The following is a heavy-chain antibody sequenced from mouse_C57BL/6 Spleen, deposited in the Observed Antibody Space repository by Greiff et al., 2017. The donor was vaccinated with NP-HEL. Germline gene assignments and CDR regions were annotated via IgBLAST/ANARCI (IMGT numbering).Heavy chain of an antibody. CDR3: ARGYDYGGGYAMDY. D-gene: IGHD2-4*01. V-gene: IGHV1-66*01. J-gene: IGHJ4*01. Sequence: QQSGPELVKPGASVKISCKASGYSFTSYYIHWVKQRPGQGLEWIGWIYPGSGNTKYNEKFKGKATLTADTSSSTAYMQLSSLTSEDSAVYYCARGYDYGGGYAMDYWGQGTSVTVSS. CDR1: GYSFTSYY. CDR2: IYPGSGNT.